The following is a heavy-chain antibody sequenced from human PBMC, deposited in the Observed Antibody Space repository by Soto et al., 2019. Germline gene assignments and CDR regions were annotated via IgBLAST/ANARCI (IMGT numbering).Heavy chain of an antibody. Sequence: QVPLVQSGAEVKKPGASVKVSCKASGDTFTDYYIHWVRQAPGQGLEWMGTVNPSGGHTTYAQHFLGRMTMTRDTSTSTLYIELTSLTSEDTAVYYCARGGHVVVVTAALDYWGQGTLVTVSS. D-gene: IGHD2-21*02. CDR1: GDTFTDYY. CDR2: VNPSGGHT. J-gene: IGHJ4*02. V-gene: IGHV1-46*01. CDR3: ARGGHVVVVTAALDY.